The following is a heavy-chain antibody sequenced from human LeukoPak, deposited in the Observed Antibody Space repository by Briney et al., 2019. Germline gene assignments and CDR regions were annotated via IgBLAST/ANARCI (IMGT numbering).Heavy chain of an antibody. J-gene: IGHJ4*02. V-gene: IGHV4-59*08. Sequence: SESLSLTCTVSGGSISSYYLSWVRQPPGKGLEWVGYIYYSGSTNYNPSLKSRVTISVEKSKNQFSLKLSSVTAADTPVYYCGRHLNRNCGKFFDYWGEGTLVTVSS. CDR2: IYYSGST. D-gene: IGHD1-14*01. CDR3: GRHLNRNCGKFFDY. CDR1: GGSISSYY.